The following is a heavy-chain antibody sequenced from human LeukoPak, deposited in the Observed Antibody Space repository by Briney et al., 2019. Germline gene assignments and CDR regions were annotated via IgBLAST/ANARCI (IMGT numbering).Heavy chain of an antibody. CDR2: ISGSGDNT. Sequence: GGSLRLSCAASGFTFSSYAMSWVRQAPGKGLEWVSGISGSGDNTYYADSVKGRFTISRDNSKNTLYVQMNSLGTEDTAAYYCAKGSYYDSSGSFYFDYWGQGTLVTVSS. J-gene: IGHJ4*02. V-gene: IGHV3-23*01. CDR1: GFTFSSYA. D-gene: IGHD3-22*01. CDR3: AKGSYYDSSGSFYFDY.